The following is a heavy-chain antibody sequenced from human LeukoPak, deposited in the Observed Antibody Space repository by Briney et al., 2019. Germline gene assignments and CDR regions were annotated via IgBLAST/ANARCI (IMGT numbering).Heavy chain of an antibody. J-gene: IGHJ6*02. V-gene: IGHV3-11*01. Sequence: GGSLRLSCAASGFTFSDYYMSWIRQAPGKGLEWVSYISSSGSTIYYADSVKGRFTISRDNAKNSLYLQMNSLRAEDTAVYYCARVRRDQGASYYHYGMDVWGQGTTVTVSS. D-gene: IGHD1-26*01. CDR3: ARVRRDQGASYYHYGMDV. CDR2: ISSSGSTI. CDR1: GFTFSDYY.